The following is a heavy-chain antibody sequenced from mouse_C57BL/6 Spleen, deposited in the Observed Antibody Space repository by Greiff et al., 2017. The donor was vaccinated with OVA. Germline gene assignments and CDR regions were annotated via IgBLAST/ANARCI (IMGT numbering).Heavy chain of an antibody. CDR2: IHPNSGST. Sequence: QVQLQQPGAVLVKPGASVKLSCKASGYTFTSYWMHWVKQRPGQGLEWIGMIHPNSGSTNYNEKFKSKATLTVDKSSSTAYMQLSSLTSEDSAVYYCARNSNEYYFDYWGKGTTLTVSS. CDR1: GYTFTSYW. V-gene: IGHV1-64*01. CDR3: ARNSNEYYFDY. D-gene: IGHD2-5*01. J-gene: IGHJ2*01.